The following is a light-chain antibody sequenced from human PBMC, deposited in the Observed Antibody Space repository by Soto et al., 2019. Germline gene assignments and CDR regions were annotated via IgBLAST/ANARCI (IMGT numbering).Light chain of an antibody. CDR1: QSLRSN. J-gene: IGKJ4*01. CDR2: GAS. V-gene: IGKV3-15*01. Sequence: EIVMTQSPGTLSVSXXEXAILSCXXSQSLRSNLAWYXXXPXXPPXXXXYGASTGATGIPARFSGSGSGTEFTLTISSLQSEDFTVYYCQQYNNWPRTFGGGTKVDIK. CDR3: QQYNNWPRT.